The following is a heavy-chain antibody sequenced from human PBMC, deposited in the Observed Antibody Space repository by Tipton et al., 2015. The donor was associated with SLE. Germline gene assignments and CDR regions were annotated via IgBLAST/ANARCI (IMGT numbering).Heavy chain of an antibody. J-gene: IGHJ4*02. V-gene: IGHV4-61*02. Sequence: TLSLTCTVSGGSISSGSYYWSWIRQPAGMVLEWIRLVSTSGSTNYNPSLKSRVTISVDTSKNQFSLKLSSVTAADTAVYYCARDGRHSSGWYSDYWGQGTLVTVSS. CDR3: ARDGRHSSGWYSDY. CDR1: GGSISSGSYY. CDR2: VSTSGST. D-gene: IGHD6-19*01.